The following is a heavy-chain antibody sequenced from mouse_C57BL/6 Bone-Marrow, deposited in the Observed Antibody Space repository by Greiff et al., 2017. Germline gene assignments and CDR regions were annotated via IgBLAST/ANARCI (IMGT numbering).Heavy chain of an antibody. V-gene: IGHV1-81*01. D-gene: IGHD2-2*01. CDR2: IYPRSGNT. J-gene: IGHJ2*01. CDR3: ARAWFLYFDD. Sequence: QVHVKQSGAELARPGASVKLSCKASGYTFTSYGISWVKQRTGQGLEWIGEIYPRSGNTYYNEKFKGKATLTADKSSSTAYMELRSLTSEDSAVYFCARAWFLYFDDWGQGTTLTVSS. CDR1: GYTFTSYG.